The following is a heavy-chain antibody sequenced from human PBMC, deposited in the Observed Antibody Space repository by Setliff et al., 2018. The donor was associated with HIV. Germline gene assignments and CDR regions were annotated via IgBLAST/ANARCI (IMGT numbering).Heavy chain of an antibody. J-gene: IGHJ4*02. Sequence: PSETLSLTCTVSGGSMSSFYWSWIRQSPEKGLEWIGYIYYSGTTNYNPALESRVTIAVDTSKNQFSLRLTSVTSADTAVYYCSRGGTMAEYWGPGKGVTAPQ. V-gene: IGHV4-59*01. CDR1: GGSMSSFY. D-gene: IGHD1-7*01. CDR3: SRGGTMAEY. CDR2: IYYSGTT.